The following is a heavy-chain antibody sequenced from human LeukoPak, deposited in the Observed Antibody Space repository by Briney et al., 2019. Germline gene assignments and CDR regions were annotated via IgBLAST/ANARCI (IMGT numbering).Heavy chain of an antibody. V-gene: IGHV4-59*01. CDR1: GGSISSYY. Sequence: PSETLSLTCTVSGGSISSYYWSWIRQPPGKGLEWIGYTYYSGSTNYNPSLKSRVTISVDTSKNQFSLKLSSVTAADTAVYYCAREGKDIVVVPAAMRYYYYMDVWGKGTTVTISS. CDR3: AREGKDIVVVPAAMRYYYYMDV. CDR2: TYYSGST. J-gene: IGHJ6*03. D-gene: IGHD2-2*01.